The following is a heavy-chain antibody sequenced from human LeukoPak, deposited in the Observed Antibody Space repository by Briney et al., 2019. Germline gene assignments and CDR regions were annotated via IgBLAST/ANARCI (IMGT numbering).Heavy chain of an antibody. D-gene: IGHD2-15*01. Sequence: GGSLRLSCAASGFTFDDYGVTWVRQTPRKGLEWVPTINWNGGSTAYADSVKGRFTISRDNAKNSLYLQMNSLRAEDAAVYYCAKEDCSGGRCYSLHYWGQGTLVTVSS. J-gene: IGHJ4*02. CDR1: GFTFDDYG. CDR2: INWNGGST. V-gene: IGHV3-20*04. CDR3: AKEDCSGGRCYSLHY.